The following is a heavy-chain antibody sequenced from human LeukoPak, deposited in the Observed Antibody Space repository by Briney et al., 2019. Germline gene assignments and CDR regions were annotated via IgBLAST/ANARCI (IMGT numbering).Heavy chain of an antibody. Sequence: GGSLRLSCAVSGFTFSSYWMSWVRQAPGKGLEWVANIKQDGSEKYYVDSVKGRFTISRDNAKNSLYLQMNSLRDEDTAVYYCARDFGDSSGWYNDRWGQGTVVTVSS. CDR1: GFTFSSYW. D-gene: IGHD6-19*01. J-gene: IGHJ5*02. V-gene: IGHV3-7*01. CDR3: ARDFGDSSGWYNDR. CDR2: IKQDGSEK.